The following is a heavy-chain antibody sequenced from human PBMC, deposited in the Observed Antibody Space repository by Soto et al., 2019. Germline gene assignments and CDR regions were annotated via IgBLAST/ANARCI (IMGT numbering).Heavy chain of an antibody. D-gene: IGHD2-15*01. J-gene: IGHJ4*02. V-gene: IGHV3-30-3*01. CDR2: ISYDGSNK. CDR3: ARDRYCSGGSFYSYYFAY. CDR1: GFTFSSYA. Sequence: QVQLVESGGGVVQPGRSLRLSCAASGFTFSSYAMHWVRQAPGKGLEWVSVISYDGSNKYYADSVKGRFTISSDNSKNPRYLQMNSLRAQDTAVYYCARDRYCSGGSFYSYYFAYWGPGPQVTASS.